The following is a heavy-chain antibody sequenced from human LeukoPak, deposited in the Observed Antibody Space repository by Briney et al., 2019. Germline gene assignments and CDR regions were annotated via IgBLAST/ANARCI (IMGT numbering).Heavy chain of an antibody. CDR3: ATAYYYDSSGGSYYFDY. D-gene: IGHD3-22*01. CDR1: GYTLTELS. Sequence: ASVKVSCKVSGYTLTELSMHWVRQAPGKGLEWMGGFDPEDGETIYAQKFQGRVTMTEDTSTDTAYMELSSLRSEDTAVYYCATAYYYDSSGGSYYFDYWGQGTLVTVSS. V-gene: IGHV1-24*01. J-gene: IGHJ4*02. CDR2: FDPEDGET.